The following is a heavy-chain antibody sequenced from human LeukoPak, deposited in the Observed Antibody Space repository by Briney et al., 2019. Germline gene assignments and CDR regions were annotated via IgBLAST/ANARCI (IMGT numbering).Heavy chain of an antibody. CDR2: IYTSGST. CDR1: GGAINSGGFY. J-gene: IGHJ4*02. Sequence: PSETLSLTCTVSGGAINSGGFYWSWIRQPAGKGLEWVGRIYTSGSTSYNPSLKSRVTISMDTSKNQFSPKLTSVTAADTAVYYCARHSPSYSRIDYWGQGTLVTVSS. CDR3: ARHSPSYSRIDY. D-gene: IGHD4-11*01. V-gene: IGHV4-61*02.